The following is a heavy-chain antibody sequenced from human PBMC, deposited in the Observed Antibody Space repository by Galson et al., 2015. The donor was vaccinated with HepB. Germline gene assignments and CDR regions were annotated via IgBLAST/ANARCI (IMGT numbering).Heavy chain of an antibody. J-gene: IGHJ4*02. Sequence: QSGAEVKKPGESLKISCKGSGYSFTSYWIGWVRQAPGQRLEWMGWINAGNGNTKYSQKFQGGVTITRDTSASTAYMELSSLRSEDTAVYYCARVYGGNSGVLDYWGQGTLVTVSS. CDR3: ARVYGGNSGVLDY. V-gene: IGHV1-3*01. CDR1: GYSFTSYW. CDR2: INAGNGNT. D-gene: IGHD4-23*01.